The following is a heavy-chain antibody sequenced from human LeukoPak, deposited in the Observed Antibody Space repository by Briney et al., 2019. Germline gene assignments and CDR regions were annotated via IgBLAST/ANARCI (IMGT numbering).Heavy chain of an antibody. Sequence: GGSLRLSCAASGFSFSSYAMSWIRQAPVKGLEWVSAFTSGGSTTYADSVKGRFTISRDTSKNTLYLQMNSLRAEDTAVYYCAKRGDYYDSSDSLYYFDYWGQGTLVTVSS. V-gene: IGHV3-23*01. CDR3: AKRGDYYDSSDSLYYFDY. D-gene: IGHD3-22*01. CDR2: FTSGGST. CDR1: GFSFSSYA. J-gene: IGHJ4*02.